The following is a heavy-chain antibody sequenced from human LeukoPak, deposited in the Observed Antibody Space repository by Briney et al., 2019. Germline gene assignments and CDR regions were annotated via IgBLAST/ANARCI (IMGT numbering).Heavy chain of an antibody. CDR1: GGSFSGYY. J-gene: IGHJ4*02. V-gene: IGHV4-34*01. CDR3: ARYPSPITIVDY. D-gene: IGHD3-3*01. Sequence: SETLSLTCAVYGGSFSGYYWSWIRQPPGKGLEWTGEINHSGSTNYNPSLKSRVTITVDTSKNQFSLKLSSVTAADTAVYYCARYPSPITIVDYWGQGTLVTVSS. CDR2: INHSGST.